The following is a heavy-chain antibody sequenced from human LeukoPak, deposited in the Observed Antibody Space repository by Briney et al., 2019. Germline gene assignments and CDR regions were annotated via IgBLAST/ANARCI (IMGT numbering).Heavy chain of an antibody. D-gene: IGHD6-25*01. CDR2: INPNSGAT. J-gene: IGHJ5*02. V-gene: IGHV1-2*02. CDR1: GYTFTCYY. CDR3: AREYSSGNNWFDP. Sequence: ASVKVSCKASGYTFTCYYVHWVRQAPGQGLEWMGWINPNSGATNYAQKFQGRVTMTRDTSISTAYMELSRPRSDDTAVYFCAREYSSGNNWFDPWGQGTLVTVSS.